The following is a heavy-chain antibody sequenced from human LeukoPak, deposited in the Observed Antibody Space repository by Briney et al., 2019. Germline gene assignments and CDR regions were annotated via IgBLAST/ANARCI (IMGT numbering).Heavy chain of an antibody. CDR3: CHSLSGRTGAFDI. CDR2: TYYRSKWY. Sequence: SQTLSLTCAISGDSVSSNSAAWNWIRRSPSRGLEWLGRTYYRSKWYNAVSVKSRITINPDTSKNQFSLQLDSVTPEDTAVYYCCHSLSGRTGAFDIWGRGTVVTVSS. V-gene: IGHV6-1*01. J-gene: IGHJ3*02. D-gene: IGHD2-21*01. CDR1: GDSVSSNSAA.